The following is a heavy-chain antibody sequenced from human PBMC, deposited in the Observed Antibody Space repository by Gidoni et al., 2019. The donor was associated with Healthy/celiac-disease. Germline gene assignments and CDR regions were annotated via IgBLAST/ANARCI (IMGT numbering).Heavy chain of an antibody. J-gene: IGHJ4*02. CDR2: SYYSGST. CDR3: ARHGVGVVATIMEENYFDY. Sequence: QLQLQESGPGLVKPSETLSVTCTGSGGSISSSRYYWGWIRQPTGKGLEWIGPSYYSGSTYYNQSLKSRVTIAVDTSKNQFSLKLSSVTPADTAVYYCARHGVGVVATIMEENYFDYWCQGTLVTVSS. CDR1: GGSISSSRYY. D-gene: IGHD5-12*01. V-gene: IGHV4-39*01.